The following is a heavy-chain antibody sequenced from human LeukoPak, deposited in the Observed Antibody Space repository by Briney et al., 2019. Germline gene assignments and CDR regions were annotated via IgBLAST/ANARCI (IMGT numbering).Heavy chain of an antibody. CDR3: AREDYDFWSGYYKAAPGFFDY. Sequence: PSETLSLTCAVYGGSFSGYYWSWIRQPPGKGLEWIGEINHSGSTNYNPSLKSRVTISVDTSKNQFSLKLSSVTAADTAVYYCAREDYDFWSGYYKAAPGFFDYWGQGTLVTVSS. D-gene: IGHD3-3*01. J-gene: IGHJ4*02. CDR1: GGSFSGYY. V-gene: IGHV4-34*01. CDR2: INHSGST.